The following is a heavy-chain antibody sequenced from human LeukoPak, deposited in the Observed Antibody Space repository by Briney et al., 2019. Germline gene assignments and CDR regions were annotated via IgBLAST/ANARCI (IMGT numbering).Heavy chain of an antibody. CDR2: INHSGST. D-gene: IGHD3-3*01. V-gene: IGHV4-34*01. CDR3: ARGRLRITILDYMDV. CDR1: GGSFSGYY. J-gene: IGHJ6*03. Sequence: SETLSLTCAVYGGSFSGYYWSWIRQPPGKGLEWIGEINHSGSTNYNPSLKSRVTISVDTSKNQFSLKLSSVTAADTAVYYCARGRLRITILDYMDVRGKGTTVTVSS.